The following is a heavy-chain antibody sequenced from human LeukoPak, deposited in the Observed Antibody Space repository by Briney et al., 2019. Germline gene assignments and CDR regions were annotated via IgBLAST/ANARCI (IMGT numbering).Heavy chain of an antibody. CDR2: IRSKAYGGTA. V-gene: IGHV3-49*04. Sequence: GGSLRLSCTASGFTFGDYSMSWVRHAPGKGLEWVGFIRSKAYGGTAEYAASVNGRFTISRDDSIGIAYLQMNSLKTEDTAVYYCSRAPYSNYVNLDFWGQGTLVTVSS. CDR1: GFTFGDYS. D-gene: IGHD4-11*01. J-gene: IGHJ4*02. CDR3: SRAPYSNYVNLDF.